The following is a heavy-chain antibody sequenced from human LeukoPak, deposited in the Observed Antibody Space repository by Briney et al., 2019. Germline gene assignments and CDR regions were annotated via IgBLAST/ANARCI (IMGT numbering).Heavy chain of an antibody. D-gene: IGHD6-19*01. CDR2: INHSGST. CDR1: GGSFSGYY. Sequence: SETLSLTCAVYGGSFSGYYWSWIRQPPGKGLEWIGEINHSGSTNYNPSLKSRVTISVDTSKNLFSLKLSSVTAADTAVYYCARTYSSGWYIRRWFDPWGQGTLVTVSS. V-gene: IGHV4-34*01. CDR3: ARTYSSGWYIRRWFDP. J-gene: IGHJ5*02.